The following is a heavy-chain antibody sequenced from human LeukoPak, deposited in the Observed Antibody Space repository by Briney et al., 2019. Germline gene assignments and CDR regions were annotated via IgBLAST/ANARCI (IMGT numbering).Heavy chain of an antibody. D-gene: IGHD1-26*01. CDR3: ARGIVGATTIDY. J-gene: IGHJ4*02. CDR1: GFTFSSYW. V-gene: IGHV3-74*01. CDR2: IKPDGSST. Sequence: GGSLRLSCAASGFTFSSYWMHWVRQAPGKGLVWVSRIKPDGSSTAYADSVKGRFTISRGNAKNTLYLQMNSLRAEDTAVYYCARGIVGATTIDYWGQGTLVTVSS.